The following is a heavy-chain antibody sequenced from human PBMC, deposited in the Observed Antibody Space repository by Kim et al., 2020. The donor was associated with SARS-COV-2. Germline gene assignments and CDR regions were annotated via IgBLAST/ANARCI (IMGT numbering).Heavy chain of an antibody. CDR2: ISYDGSNK. J-gene: IGHJ4*01. CDR1: GFTFSSYA. CDR3: AREETYYYGSGSLDY. V-gene: IGHV3-30*04. Sequence: GGSLRLSCAASGFTFSSYAMHWVRQAPGKGLEWVAVISYDGSNKYYADSVKGRFTISRDNSKNTLYLQMNSLRAEDTAVYYCAREETYYYGSGSLDYWG. D-gene: IGHD3-10*01.